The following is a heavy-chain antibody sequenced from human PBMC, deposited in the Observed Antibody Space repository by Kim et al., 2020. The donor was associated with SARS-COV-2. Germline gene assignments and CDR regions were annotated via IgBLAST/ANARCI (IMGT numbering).Heavy chain of an antibody. CDR2: FDPEDGET. Sequence: ASVKVSCKVSGYTLTELSMHWVRQAPGKGLEWMGGFDPEDGETIYAQKFQGRVTMTEDTSTDTAYMELSSLRSEDTAVYYCATRMSSIAARGLALLPAYYFEYWGQGTLVTVSS. CDR3: ATRMSSIAARGLALLPAYYFEY. D-gene: IGHD6-6*01. J-gene: IGHJ4*02. V-gene: IGHV1-24*01. CDR1: GYTLTELS.